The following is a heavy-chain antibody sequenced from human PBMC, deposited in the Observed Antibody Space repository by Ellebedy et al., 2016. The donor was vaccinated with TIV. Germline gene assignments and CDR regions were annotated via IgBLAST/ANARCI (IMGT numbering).Heavy chain of an antibody. CDR3: VRLSNGYGPNFDY. CDR1: GYTFTHYY. V-gene: IGHV1-46*01. D-gene: IGHD5-12*01. CDR2: INPGGGGT. J-gene: IGHJ4*02. Sequence: ASVKVSCKTSGYTFTHYYIHWVRQAPGQGLEWIGIINPGGGGTTYAQKFRGRVTMTRDTSTSTVYMELTSLRSEDTAVYYCVRLSNGYGPNFDYWGQGTLVTVSS.